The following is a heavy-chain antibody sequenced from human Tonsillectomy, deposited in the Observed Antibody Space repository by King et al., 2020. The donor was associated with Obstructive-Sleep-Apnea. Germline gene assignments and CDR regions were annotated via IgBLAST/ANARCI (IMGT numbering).Heavy chain of an antibody. CDR1: GFTFDDYA. V-gene: IGHV3-9*01. D-gene: IGHD6-13*01. Sequence: VQLVESGGGLVQPGRSLRLSCAASGFTFDDYAMHWVRQAPGKGLDWVSGISWNSGSIGYADSVKGRFTISRDNAKNSLYLQMNSLRAEDTAWYYCAKRATGYSSSWPNWFDPWGQGTLVTVSS. CDR2: ISWNSGSI. CDR3: AKRATGYSSSWPNWFDP. J-gene: IGHJ5*02.